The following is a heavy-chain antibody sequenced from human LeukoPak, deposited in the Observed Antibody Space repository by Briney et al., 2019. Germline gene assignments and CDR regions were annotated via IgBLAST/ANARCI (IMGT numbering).Heavy chain of an antibody. V-gene: IGHV1-2*02. CDR2: INPNSGGT. CDR3: ARDPILIWFGEFFDYYYYYGMDV. CDR1: GYTFTGYY. Sequence: ASVKVSCKASGYTFTGYYMHWVRQAPGQGLEWMGWINPNSGGTNYAQKFQGRVTMTRDTSISTAYMELSRLRSDDTAVYYCARDPILIWFGEFFDYYYYYGMDVWGQGTTVTVSS. J-gene: IGHJ6*02. D-gene: IGHD3-10*01.